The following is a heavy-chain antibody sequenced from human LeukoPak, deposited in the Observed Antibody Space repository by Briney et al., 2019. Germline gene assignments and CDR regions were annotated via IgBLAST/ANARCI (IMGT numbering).Heavy chain of an antibody. J-gene: IGHJ3*02. D-gene: IGHD3-22*01. CDR2: TRNKANSYTT. CDR3: TTDTTSTYYYDSSGHNTI. Sequence: GGSLRLSCAASGFTFSSYEMNWVRQAPGKGLEWVGRTRNKANSYTTEYAASVKGRFTISRDDSKNSLYLQMNSPKTEDTAVYYCTTDTTSTYYYDSSGHNTIWGQGTMVTVSS. CDR1: GFTFSSYE. V-gene: IGHV3-72*01.